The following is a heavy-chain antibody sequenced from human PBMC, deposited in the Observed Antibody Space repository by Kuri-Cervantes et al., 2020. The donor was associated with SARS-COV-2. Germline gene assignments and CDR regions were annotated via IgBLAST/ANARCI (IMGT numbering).Heavy chain of an antibody. Sequence: GGSLRLSCAASGFTFSSYWMSWVRQAPGKGLEWVGFIRSKAYGGTTEYAASVKGRFTISRDDSKSIAYLQMNSLKTEDTAVYYCTTFIHTYYYDSSGYCYAHYWGQGTLVTVSS. CDR2: IRSKAYGGTT. D-gene: IGHD3-22*01. CDR1: GFTFSSYW. CDR3: TTFIHTYYYDSSGYCYAHY. J-gene: IGHJ4*02. V-gene: IGHV3-49*04.